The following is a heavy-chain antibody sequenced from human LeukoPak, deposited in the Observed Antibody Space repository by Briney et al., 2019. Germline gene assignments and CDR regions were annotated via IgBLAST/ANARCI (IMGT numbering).Heavy chain of an antibody. CDR2: TFYRSKWYY. D-gene: IGHD3-10*01. V-gene: IGHV6-1*01. CDR3: AREVAMIRGVKNWFDR. CDR1: GDSVSSNDAS. Sequence: SQTLSLTCAISGDSVSSNDASWNWIRQSPSRGLEWLGRTFYRSKWYYDYEASLKSRITINPDTSKNQFSLQLNSVTPEDTAMYYCAREVAMIRGVKNWFDRWGQGTLVTVSS. J-gene: IGHJ5*02.